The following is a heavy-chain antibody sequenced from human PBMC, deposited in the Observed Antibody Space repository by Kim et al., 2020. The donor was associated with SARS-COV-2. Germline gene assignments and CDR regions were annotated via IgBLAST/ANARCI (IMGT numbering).Heavy chain of an antibody. V-gene: IGHV4-34*01. CDR2: INHSGST. Sequence: SETLSLTCAVYGGSFSGYYWSWIRQPPGKGLEWIGEINHSGSTNYNPSLKSRVTISVDTSKNQFSLKLSSVTAADTAVYYCARTAADHYFDYWGQGTLVTVSS. CDR3: ARTAADHYFDY. D-gene: IGHD6-13*01. CDR1: GGSFSGYY. J-gene: IGHJ4*02.